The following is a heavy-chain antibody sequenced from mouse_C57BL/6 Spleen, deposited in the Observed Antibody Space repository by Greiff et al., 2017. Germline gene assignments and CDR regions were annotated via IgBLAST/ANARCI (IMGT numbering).Heavy chain of an antibody. V-gene: IGHV1-4*01. CDR3: ARYGAYYGNSYYAMDY. CDR1: GYTFTSYT. J-gene: IGHJ4*01. Sequence: QVQLQQSGAELARPGASVKMSCKASGYTFTSYTMHWVKQRPGPGLEWIGYINPSSGYTKYNQKFKDKATLTADKSSSTAYMQLSSLTSEDAAVYYCARYGAYYGNSYYAMDYWGQGTSVTVSS. D-gene: IGHD2-10*01. CDR2: INPSSGYT.